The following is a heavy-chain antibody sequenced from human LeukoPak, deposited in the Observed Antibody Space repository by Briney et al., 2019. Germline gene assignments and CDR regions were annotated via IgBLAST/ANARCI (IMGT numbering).Heavy chain of an antibody. V-gene: IGHV4-34*01. Sequence: SETLSLTCAVYGGSFSDYYWSWIRQPPGKGLEWIGSIYYSGSTYYNPSLKSRVTISVDTSKNQFSLKLSSVTAADTAVYYCARGVYSSGWYFDYWGQGTLVTVSS. CDR3: ARGVYSSGWYFDY. CDR2: IYYSGST. D-gene: IGHD6-19*01. CDR1: GGSFSDYY. J-gene: IGHJ4*02.